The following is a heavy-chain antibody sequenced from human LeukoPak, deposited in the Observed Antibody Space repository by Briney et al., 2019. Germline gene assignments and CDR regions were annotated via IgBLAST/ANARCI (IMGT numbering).Heavy chain of an antibody. CDR1: GGSISSYY. D-gene: IGHD3-9*01. J-gene: IGHJ4*02. CDR3: ARSGYFDWLFDY. CDR2: NYYSGST. Sequence: SETLSLTCTVSGGSISSYYWSWIRQPPGKGLEWIGYNYYSGSTNYNPSLKSRVTISVDTSKNQFSLKLSSVTAADTAVYYCARSGYFDWLFDYWGQGTLVTVSS. V-gene: IGHV4-59*01.